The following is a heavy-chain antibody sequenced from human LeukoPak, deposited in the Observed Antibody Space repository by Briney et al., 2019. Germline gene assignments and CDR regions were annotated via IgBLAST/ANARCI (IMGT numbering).Heavy chain of an antibody. CDR2: ISYDGSNK. V-gene: IGHV3-30*04. J-gene: IGHJ4*02. D-gene: IGHD1-26*01. CDR1: GFTFSSYA. CDR3: ARGRDSGSYFYY. Sequence: GGSLRLSCAASGFTFSSYAMHWVRQAPGKGLEWVAVISYDGSNKYYADSVKGRFTISGDNSKNTLYLQMNSLRVEDTAVYYCARGRDSGSYFYYWGQGTQVTVSS.